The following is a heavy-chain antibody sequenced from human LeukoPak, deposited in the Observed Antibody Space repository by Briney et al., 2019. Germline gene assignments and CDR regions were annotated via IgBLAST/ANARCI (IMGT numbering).Heavy chain of an antibody. CDR1: GFTFDDYA. D-gene: IGHD3-10*01. CDR2: ISWNSGSI. V-gene: IGHV3-9*01. J-gene: IGHJ3*02. Sequence: GRSLRLSCAASGFTFDDYAMHWVRQAPGKGLEWVSGISWNSGSIGYADSVKGRFTISRDNAKNSLYLQMNSLRAEDTALYYCATSRGLWFGELSFDPDAFDIWGQGTMVAVSS. CDR3: ATSRGLWFGELSFDPDAFDI.